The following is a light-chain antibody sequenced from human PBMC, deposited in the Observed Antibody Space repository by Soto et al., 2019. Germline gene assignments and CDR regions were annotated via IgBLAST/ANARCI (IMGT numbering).Light chain of an antibody. Sequence: EIVLTQSPGSVSLSPGERVTLSCRASQSVSSASFAWYQQTPGQPPRLLISGASNRATGIPDRFSGSGSGTDFTLTFSRLEPEDFAVYNCQQYDSSVTFGQGTKVE. V-gene: IGKV3-20*01. J-gene: IGKJ1*01. CDR2: GAS. CDR1: QSVSSAS. CDR3: QQYDSSVT.